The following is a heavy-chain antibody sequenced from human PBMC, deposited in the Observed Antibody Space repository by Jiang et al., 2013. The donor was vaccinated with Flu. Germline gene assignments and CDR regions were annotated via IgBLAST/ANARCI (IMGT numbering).Heavy chain of an antibody. D-gene: IGHD1-14*01. V-gene: IGHV1-8*01. Sequence: SGAEVKKSGASVRVSCKASGYTFTNYDINWVRQAPGQGLEWLGWMNSNNGNTGYAQKFQGRVTMTRDTSMSTAYMELSSLGSQDTAVYYCTRNPERTGWFDPWGQGTLVIVSS. CDR3: TRNPERTGWFDP. CDR1: GYTFTNYD. J-gene: IGHJ5*02. CDR2: MNSNNGNT.